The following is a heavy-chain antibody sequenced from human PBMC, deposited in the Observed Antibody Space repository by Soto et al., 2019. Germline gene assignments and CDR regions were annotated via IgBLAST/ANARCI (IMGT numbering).Heavy chain of an antibody. Sequence: SETLSLTCTVSGGSISSYYWSWIRQPPGKGLEWIGYIYYSGSTNYNPSLKSRVNISVDTSKNQFSLKLSSVTAADTAVYYCARSEINWFDPWGQGTLVTVSS. CDR2: IYYSGST. J-gene: IGHJ5*02. V-gene: IGHV4-59*01. CDR3: ARSEINWFDP. CDR1: GGSISSYY.